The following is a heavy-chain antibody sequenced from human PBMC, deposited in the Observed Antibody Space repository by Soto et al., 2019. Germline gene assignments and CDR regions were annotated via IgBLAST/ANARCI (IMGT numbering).Heavy chain of an antibody. CDR3: VRDSARIVVVPRVDGDNWLDP. Sequence: GGSLRLSCAASGFTFSDYFMSWIRQAPGKGLEWVSFISGSSDNIKYADSVKGQFTISRDNAKNSLYLQMNSLRAEDTAVYYCVRDSARIVVVPRVDGDNWLDPWGQGTLVTVSS. V-gene: IGHV3-11*06. D-gene: IGHD2-2*01. CDR1: GFTFSDYF. J-gene: IGHJ5*02. CDR2: ISGSSDNI.